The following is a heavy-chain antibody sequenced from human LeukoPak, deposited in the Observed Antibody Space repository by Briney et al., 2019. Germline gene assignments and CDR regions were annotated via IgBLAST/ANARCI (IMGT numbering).Heavy chain of an antibody. CDR3: ARDRTTVTTFDY. D-gene: IGHD4-17*01. Sequence: GGSLRLSCAASRFTFSTYTMNWVRQAPGKGLEWVSSISSSSSYIYYADSVKGRFTISRDNAKNSLYLQMNTLRAEDTAVYYSARDRTTVTTFDYWGQGTLVTVSS. V-gene: IGHV3-21*01. CDR1: RFTFSTYT. J-gene: IGHJ4*02. CDR2: ISSSSSYI.